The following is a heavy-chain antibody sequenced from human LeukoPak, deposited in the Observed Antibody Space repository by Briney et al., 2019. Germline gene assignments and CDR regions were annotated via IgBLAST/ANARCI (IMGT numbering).Heavy chain of an antibody. D-gene: IGHD4-17*01. Sequence: SVKVSCKASGGTFRSGSINWVRQAPGQGLEWMGRIVPMPDITTYSQTFQGRVTITADKSTTTAYMELSSLTSEDTAVYYCARASDLVTTWTYFDSWGEGSLVIVSS. CDR1: GGTFRSGS. CDR3: ARASDLVTTWTYFDS. V-gene: IGHV1-69*02. CDR2: IVPMPDIT. J-gene: IGHJ4*02.